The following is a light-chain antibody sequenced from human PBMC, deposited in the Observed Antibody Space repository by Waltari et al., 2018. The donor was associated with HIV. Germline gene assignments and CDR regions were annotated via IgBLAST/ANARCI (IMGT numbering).Light chain of an antibody. CDR3: QQTYSTPLT. Sequence: DIQLTQSTSSLSASEGDRVTIPCRASETISSYLTWYQQKPGKAPKLLIYAASSLQSGVPSRFSGSGSWTDFTLTISSLQPEDSATYFCQQTYSTPLTVGQGTKLEIK. J-gene: IGKJ2*01. CDR1: ETISSY. V-gene: IGKV1-39*01. CDR2: AAS.